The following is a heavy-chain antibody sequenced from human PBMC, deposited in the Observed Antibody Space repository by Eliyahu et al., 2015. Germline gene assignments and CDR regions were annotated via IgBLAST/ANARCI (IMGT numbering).Heavy chain of an antibody. CDR3: AKNVDYGGY. V-gene: IGHV3-23*01. CDR2: ISGSGGST. Sequence: VRQAPGKGLEWVSAISGSGGSTYYADSVKGRFTISRDNSKNTLYLQMNSLRAEDTAVYYCAKNVDYGGYWGQGTLVTVSS. D-gene: IGHD4/OR15-4a*01. J-gene: IGHJ4*02.